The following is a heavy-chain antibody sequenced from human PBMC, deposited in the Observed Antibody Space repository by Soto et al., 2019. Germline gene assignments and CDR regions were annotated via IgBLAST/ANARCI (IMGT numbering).Heavy chain of an antibody. Sequence: ESGPTLVNPTQTLTLTCTFSGFSLSTSGVGVGWIRQPPGKALEWLALIYWDDDKRYSPSLKSRLTITKDTSKNQVVLTMTNMDPVDTATYYCARNGRRVAMVRGVPSLVSYFDYWGQGTLVTVPQ. J-gene: IGHJ4*02. D-gene: IGHD3-10*01. CDR3: ARNGRRVAMVRGVPSLVSYFDY. V-gene: IGHV2-5*02. CDR1: GFSLSTSGVG. CDR2: IYWDDDK.